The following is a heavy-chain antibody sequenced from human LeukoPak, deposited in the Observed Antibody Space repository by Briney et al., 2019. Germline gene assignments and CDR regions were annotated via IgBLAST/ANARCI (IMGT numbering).Heavy chain of an antibody. V-gene: IGHV1-3*01. Sequence: ASVKVYCKASGYTFTSYAMHWVRQAPGQRLEWMGWINAGNGNTKYSQKFQGRVTITRDTSANTAYMEMSSLRSEDTAVYYCAREIDRDDYNRFFDYWGQGTLVSVSS. CDR1: GYTFTSYA. CDR2: INAGNGNT. D-gene: IGHD5-24*01. CDR3: AREIDRDDYNRFFDY. J-gene: IGHJ4*02.